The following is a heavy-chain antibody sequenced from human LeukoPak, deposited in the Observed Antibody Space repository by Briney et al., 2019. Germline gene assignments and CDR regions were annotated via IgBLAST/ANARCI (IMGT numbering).Heavy chain of an antibody. J-gene: IGHJ4*02. D-gene: IGHD3-10*01. V-gene: IGHV3-23*01. Sequence: GGSLRLSCAASGFTFSSYAMSWVRQAPGKGLEWVSAISGSGGSTYYADSVKGRFTISRDNSKNTLYLQMNSLRAEDTAVYYCAKGYYGSGSYCGFDYWGQGTLVTVSS. CDR1: GFTFSSYA. CDR3: AKGYYGSGSYCGFDY. CDR2: ISGSGGST.